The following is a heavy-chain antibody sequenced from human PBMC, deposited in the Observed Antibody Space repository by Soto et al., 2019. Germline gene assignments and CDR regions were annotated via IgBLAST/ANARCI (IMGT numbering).Heavy chain of an antibody. V-gene: IGHV1-69*19. D-gene: IGHD3-10*01. J-gene: IGHJ4*02. CDR2: ISPMLGAA. CDR3: AREVQVHTPAFVY. Sequence: QVQLVQSGAEMKKPGSSVKVSCQSSGGTFNTYAMNWVRQAPGQGPEGMGDISPMLGAANYAPKFQGRVTITADESTGTSYMQLSSLPSEDTALYCCAREVQVHTPAFVYWGQGTLVTVSS. CDR1: GGTFNTYA.